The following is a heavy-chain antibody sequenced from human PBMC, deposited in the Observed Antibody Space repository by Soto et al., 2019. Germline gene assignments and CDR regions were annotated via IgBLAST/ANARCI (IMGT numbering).Heavy chain of an antibody. CDR1: GYTFTSYA. CDR2: INAGNGNT. D-gene: IGHD3-9*01. CDR3: AVRTGYETSYYYMDA. Sequence: ASVKVSCKASGYTFTSYAMHWVRQAPGQRLEWMGWINAGNGNTKYSQKFQGRVTITRDTSASTAYMELSSLRSEDTAVYYCAVRTGYETSYYYMDAWGKGTTVTVS. V-gene: IGHV1-3*01. J-gene: IGHJ6*03.